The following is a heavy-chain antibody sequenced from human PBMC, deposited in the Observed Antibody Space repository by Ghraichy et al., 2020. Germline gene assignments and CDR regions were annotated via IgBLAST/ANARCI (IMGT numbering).Heavy chain of an antibody. J-gene: IGHJ6*03. CDR1: GFTFSSYS. Sequence: GGSLRLSCAASGFTFSSYSMNWVRQAPGKGLEWVSYISSSSSTIYYADSVKGRFTISRDNAKNSLYLQMNSLRDEDTAVYYCARGIRLPPTRGMYYYYYMDVWGKGTTVTVSS. V-gene: IGHV3-48*02. D-gene: IGHD5-24*01. CDR3: ARGIRLPPTRGMYYYYYMDV. CDR2: ISSSSSTI.